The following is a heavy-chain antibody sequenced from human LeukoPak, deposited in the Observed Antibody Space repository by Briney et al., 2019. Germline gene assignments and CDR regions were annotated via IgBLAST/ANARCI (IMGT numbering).Heavy chain of an antibody. Sequence: GSSVTVSCKSSGYTFTSYDINWVRQATGQGPEWMGYVNPYSGNTGYAQNFQGRVTITRTTSISTAYMEVSGLRSDDTAVYYCARDPHPCGGDCYTNGAFDIWGQGRLVSVSS. CDR3: ARDPHPCGGDCYTNGAFDI. D-gene: IGHD2-21*02. V-gene: IGHV1-8*03. CDR2: VNPYSGNT. CDR1: GYTFTSYD. J-gene: IGHJ3*02.